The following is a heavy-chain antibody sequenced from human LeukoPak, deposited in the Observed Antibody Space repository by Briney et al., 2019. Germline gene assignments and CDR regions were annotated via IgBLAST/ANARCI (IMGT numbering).Heavy chain of an antibody. Sequence: PGGSLRLSCAASGFSFRSYGMHWVRQAPGKGLEWVSGISWNSGSIGYADSVKGRFTISRDNAKNSLYLQMNSLRAEDTALYYCAKDKLAAVPWYFDLWGRGTLVTVSS. CDR1: GFSFRSYG. CDR2: ISWNSGSI. CDR3: AKDKLAAVPWYFDL. J-gene: IGHJ2*01. V-gene: IGHV3-9*01. D-gene: IGHD6-13*01.